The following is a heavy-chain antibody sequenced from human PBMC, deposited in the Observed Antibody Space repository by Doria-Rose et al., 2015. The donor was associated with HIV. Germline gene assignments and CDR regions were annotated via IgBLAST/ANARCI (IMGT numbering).Heavy chain of an antibody. Sequence: QITLKESGPVLVKPTETLTLTCTVSGVSLSSPGMGVSWIRQPPGKALEWLANTFLGDERSYKTSLKSRLTISRGTSKSQAVLTMTDMDPVDTATYYCARIKSSRWYHKYYFDFWGQGTLVIVSA. CDR2: TFLGDER. D-gene: IGHD6-13*01. CDR3: ARIKSSRWYHKYYFDF. J-gene: IGHJ4*02. V-gene: IGHV2-26*01. CDR1: GVSLSSPGMG.